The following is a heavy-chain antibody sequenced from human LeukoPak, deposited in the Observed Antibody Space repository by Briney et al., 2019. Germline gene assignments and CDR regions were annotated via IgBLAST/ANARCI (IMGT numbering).Heavy chain of an antibody. CDR1: GYTFTGYY. CDR3: ARGRGDWYYYDSSGYSHAFDI. D-gene: IGHD3-22*01. J-gene: IGHJ3*02. CDR2: INPNSGGT. V-gene: IGHV1-2*02. Sequence: ASVKVSCKASGYTFTGYYMHWVRQAPGQGLEWMGWINPNSGGTNYAQKFQGRVTMTRDTSISTAYMELSRLRSDDTAVYYCARGRGDWYYYDSSGYSHAFDIWGQGTMVTVSS.